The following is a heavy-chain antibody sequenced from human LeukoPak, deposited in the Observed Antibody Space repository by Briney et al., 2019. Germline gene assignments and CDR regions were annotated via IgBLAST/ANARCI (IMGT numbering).Heavy chain of an antibody. CDR3: AKGGLRDGYSYAS. J-gene: IGHJ5*02. D-gene: IGHD5-24*01. V-gene: IGHV3-30-3*01. CDR2: ISYDGSNK. CDR1: GFTFSSYA. Sequence: GGSLRLSCAASGFTFSSYAMHWVRQAPGKGLEWVAVISYDGSNKYYADSVNGRFTISRDNSKNTLSLQMNSLRAADTAVYYCAKGGLRDGYSYASWGQGTLITVSS.